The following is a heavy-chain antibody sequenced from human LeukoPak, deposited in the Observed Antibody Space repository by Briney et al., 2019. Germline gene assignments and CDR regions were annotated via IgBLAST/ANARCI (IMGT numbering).Heavy chain of an antibody. D-gene: IGHD5-12*01. J-gene: IGHJ4*02. V-gene: IGHV1-69*13. CDR2: ITPIFGTA. CDR3: ARNSRVASTSELNY. Sequence: VKVSCKASGGTFSSHPFTWVRQAPGQGLEWMGEITPIFGTANYAQRFQGRVTITADESTSTVYMELTSLRSDDTALYYCARNSRVASTSELNYWGQGTLVTVSS. CDR1: GGTFSSHP.